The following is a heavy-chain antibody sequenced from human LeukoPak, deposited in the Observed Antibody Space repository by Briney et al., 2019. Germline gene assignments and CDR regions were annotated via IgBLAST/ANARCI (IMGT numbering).Heavy chain of an antibody. Sequence: GGSLRLSCAASGFTFNDCAMYWVRQAPGKGLDWVALISYDGIDKSYADSVRGRFTISRDNSKNTLYLQMDSLKSEDTAVYFCARDFFPIVDSTWYEIGYWGQGTLVAVSS. D-gene: IGHD6-13*01. CDR1: GFTFNDCA. CDR2: ISYDGIDK. CDR3: ARDFFPIVDSTWYEIGY. J-gene: IGHJ4*02. V-gene: IGHV3-30-3*01.